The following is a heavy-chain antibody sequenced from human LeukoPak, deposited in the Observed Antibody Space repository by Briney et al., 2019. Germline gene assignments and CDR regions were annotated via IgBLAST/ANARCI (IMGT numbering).Heavy chain of an antibody. D-gene: IGHD2-2*01. CDR3: ARRLTQYDCFDP. J-gene: IGHJ5*02. CDR1: GDTVSSNSVT. Sequence: SQTLSLTCAISGDTVSSNSVTWNWIRQSPSRGLEWLGRTYYRSTWYNDYAVSVRGRITINPDTSKNQFSLHLNSVTPEDTAVYYCARRLTQYDCFDPWGQGILVTVSS. CDR2: TYYRSTWYN. V-gene: IGHV6-1*01.